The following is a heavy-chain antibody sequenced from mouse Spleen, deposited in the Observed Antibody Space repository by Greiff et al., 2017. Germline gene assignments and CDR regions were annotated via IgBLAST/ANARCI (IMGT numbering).Heavy chain of an antibody. V-gene: IGHV1-85*01. D-gene: IGHD3-1*01. CDR2: IYPRAGSP. Sequence: VQLQQSGPELVQPGASVTLSCKASGYTFTSYDINWVKPRPGPGLEWIGWIYPRAGSPPYYETFTGKATWTVDTSASTAYMELHSLTAEDSAVYIYARLDSYAMDYWGQGTSVTVSS. CDR3: ARLDSYAMDY. J-gene: IGHJ4*01. CDR1: GYTFTSYD.